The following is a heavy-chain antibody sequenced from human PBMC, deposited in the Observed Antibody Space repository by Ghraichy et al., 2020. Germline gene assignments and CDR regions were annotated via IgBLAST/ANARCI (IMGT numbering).Heavy chain of an antibody. Sequence: ASVKVSCKASGYTFTSYDINWVRQATGQGLEWMGWMNPNSGNTGYAQKFQGRVTITRNTSISTAYMELSSLRSEDTAVYYCARACGSTSCYTIDYWGQGTLVTVSS. D-gene: IGHD2-2*02. CDR3: ARACGSTSCYTIDY. CDR2: MNPNSGNT. V-gene: IGHV1-8*03. J-gene: IGHJ4*02. CDR1: GYTFTSYD.